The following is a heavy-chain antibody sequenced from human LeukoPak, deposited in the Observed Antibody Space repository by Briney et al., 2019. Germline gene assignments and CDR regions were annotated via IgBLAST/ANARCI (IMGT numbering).Heavy chain of an antibody. D-gene: IGHD3-3*01. Sequence: ASVKVSCKASGYTFTSYAMNWVRQAPGQGLEWMGWINTNTGNPTYAQGSTGRFVFSLDTSVSTAYLQISSLKAEDTAVYYCARENIDFWSGYRHESDYWGQGTLVTVSS. CDR3: ARENIDFWSGYRHESDY. CDR2: INTNTGNP. J-gene: IGHJ4*02. CDR1: GYTFTSYA. V-gene: IGHV7-4-1*02.